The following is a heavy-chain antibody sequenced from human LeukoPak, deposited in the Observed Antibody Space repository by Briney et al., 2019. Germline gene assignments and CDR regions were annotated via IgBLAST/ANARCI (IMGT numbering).Heavy chain of an antibody. CDR1: GGSFSGYY. D-gene: IGHD2-15*01. Sequence: SETLSLTCAVYGGSFSGYYWSWIRQPPGKGLEWIGEINHSGSTNYNPSLKSRVTISVDTSKNQFSLKLSPVTAADTAVYYCARGGWTVDWFDPWGQGTLVTVSS. CDR3: ARGGWTVDWFDP. V-gene: IGHV4-34*01. J-gene: IGHJ5*02. CDR2: INHSGST.